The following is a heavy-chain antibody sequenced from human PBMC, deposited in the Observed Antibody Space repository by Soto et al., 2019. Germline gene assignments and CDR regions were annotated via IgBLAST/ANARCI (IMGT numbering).Heavy chain of an antibody. Sequence: QVQLVESGGGVVQPGRSLRLSCAASGFTFSSYAMHWVRQAPGKGLEWVAVISYDGSNKYYADSVKGRFTISRDNSKNTLDLQMNSLRAEDTAVYYCARDRKEMVYAIGYYYYGMDVWGQGTTVTVSS. D-gene: IGHD2-8*01. CDR2: ISYDGSNK. CDR3: ARDRKEMVYAIGYYYYGMDV. V-gene: IGHV3-30-3*01. CDR1: GFTFSSYA. J-gene: IGHJ6*02.